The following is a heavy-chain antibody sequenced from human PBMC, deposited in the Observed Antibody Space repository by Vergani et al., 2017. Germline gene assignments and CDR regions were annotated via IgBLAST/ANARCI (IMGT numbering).Heavy chain of an antibody. J-gene: IGHJ5*02. D-gene: IGHD2-2*02. V-gene: IGHV1-18*01. CDR1: GYTFTSYG. Sequence: QVQLVQSGAEVKKPGASVKVSCKASGYTFTSYGISGVRQAPGQGLEWMGWISAYNGNTNYAQKLQGRVTVTTYTSTSTAYMELRSLRSHDTAVYYGASVPAAIERLPSSGWFDPWGEGTLVTVSS. CDR3: ASVPAAIERLPSSGWFDP. CDR2: ISAYNGNT.